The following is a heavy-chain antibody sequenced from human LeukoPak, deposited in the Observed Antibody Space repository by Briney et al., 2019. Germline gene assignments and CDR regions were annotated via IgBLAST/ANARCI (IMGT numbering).Heavy chain of an antibody. Sequence: ASVKVSCKASGYTFTGCYMHWVRQAPGQGLEWMGWISAYNGNTNYAQKLQGRVTMTTDTSTSTAYMELRSLRSDDTAVYYCARDLPYYYDTSGYYRPSLGYWGQGTLVTVSS. D-gene: IGHD3-22*01. CDR1: GYTFTGCY. V-gene: IGHV1-18*04. J-gene: IGHJ4*02. CDR3: ARDLPYYYDTSGYYRPSLGY. CDR2: ISAYNGNT.